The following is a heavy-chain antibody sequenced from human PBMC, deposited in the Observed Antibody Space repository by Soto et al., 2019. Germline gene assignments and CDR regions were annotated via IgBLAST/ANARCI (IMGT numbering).Heavy chain of an antibody. CDR3: ARDPAQDGHSTDGMDV. V-gene: IGHV1-18*04. Sequence: QVQLVXXXXEVKKPGASVKVSCKASGYTFTSYGISWVRQAPXXXXXXXGWTSAYNGNTNYAQKLQGRVTMTTDTSTSTADMELRSLRSDDTAVYYCARDPAQDGHSTDGMDVWGQGTTVTVSS. D-gene: IGHD4-17*01. CDR1: GYTFTSYG. CDR2: TSAYNGNT. J-gene: IGHJ6*02.